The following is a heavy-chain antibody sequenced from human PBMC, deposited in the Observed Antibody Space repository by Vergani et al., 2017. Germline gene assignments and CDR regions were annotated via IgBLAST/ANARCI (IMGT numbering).Heavy chain of an antibody. Sequence: VQLVESGGGLVQPGGSLRLSCAASGFTFSSYSMNWVRQAPGKGLEWIGEINHSGSTNYNPSLKSRVTISVDTSKNQFSLKLSSVTAADTAVYYCARGADELLYDYWGQGTLVTVSS. V-gene: IGHV4-34*01. D-gene: IGHD2-2*02. CDR3: ARGADELLYDY. CDR1: GFTFSSYS. J-gene: IGHJ4*02. CDR2: INHSGST.